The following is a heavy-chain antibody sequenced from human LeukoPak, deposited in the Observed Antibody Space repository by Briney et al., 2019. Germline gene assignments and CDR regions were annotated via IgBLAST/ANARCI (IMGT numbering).Heavy chain of an antibody. Sequence: GGSLRLSCAGSRFIFSSYAMHWVRQAPGKGLEWVAVISYDGSNKYYADSVKGRFTISRDNSKNTLYLQMNSLRAEDTAVYYCAKDLKRSVPIFDYWGQGTLVTVSS. CDR3: AKDLKRSVPIFDY. V-gene: IGHV3-30*04. CDR2: ISYDGSNK. CDR1: RFIFSSYA. D-gene: IGHD4-17*01. J-gene: IGHJ4*02.